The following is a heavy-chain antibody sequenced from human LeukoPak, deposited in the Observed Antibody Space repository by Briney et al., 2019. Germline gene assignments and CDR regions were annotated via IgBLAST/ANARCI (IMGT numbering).Heavy chain of an antibody. D-gene: IGHD2-15*01. J-gene: IGHJ3*02. CDR3: ARGGGFDAFDI. Sequence: KPSETLSLTCTVSGGSISSSSYYWGWIRQPPGKGLEWIGSIYYSGNTYYNPSLKSRVTISVDTSKNQFSLNLNSVTAADTAVYCCARGGGFDAFDIWGQGTMVTVSS. CDR1: GGSISSSSYY. V-gene: IGHV4-39*01. CDR2: IYYSGNT.